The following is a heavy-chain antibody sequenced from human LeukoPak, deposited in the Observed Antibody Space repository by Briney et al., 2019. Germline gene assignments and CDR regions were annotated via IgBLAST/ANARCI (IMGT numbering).Heavy chain of an antibody. CDR2: IYYSGIT. V-gene: IGHV4-39*07. CDR1: GGSVTTSNFY. D-gene: IGHD2-2*01. J-gene: IGHJ3*02. Sequence: SETLSLTCTLSGGSVTTSNFYWTWMRQPPGKGLNCIGTIYYSGITYYHSSLKSRVPISVDTSKNQFSLKLNSVTAADTAVYFCAKSGPAAGRPDAFDIRGQGTMVTVSS. CDR3: AKSGPAAGRPDAFDI.